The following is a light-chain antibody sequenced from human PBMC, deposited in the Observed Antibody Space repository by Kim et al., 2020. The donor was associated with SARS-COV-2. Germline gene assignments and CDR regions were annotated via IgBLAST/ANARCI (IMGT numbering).Light chain of an antibody. V-gene: IGKV1-17*02. CDR1: EDIRKS. CDR2: EAS. J-gene: IGKJ4*02. Sequence: ASVGDRITITCRAGEDIRKSVAWYQHKPGKAPTRLVFEASTLEGGVPPRFSASGSGTQFALIINNLQPEDSATYFCLQHHLYPLTFGGGTRVEIK. CDR3: LQHHLYPLT.